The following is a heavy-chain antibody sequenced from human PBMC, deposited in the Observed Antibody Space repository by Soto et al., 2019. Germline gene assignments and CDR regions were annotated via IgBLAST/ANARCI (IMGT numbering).Heavy chain of an antibody. CDR1: GFAFGSYW. J-gene: IGHJ4*02. D-gene: IGHD1-1*01. CDR3: LRDQRHWNEFADQ. Sequence: EQLVESGGGLVQPGGSLRLSSAASGFAFGSYWMHWVRQAPGKGPVWVSRISQDGAIATQADSVKGRFTISRDNAKNTLFLQMNSLRADDTAVYYCLRDQRHWNEFADQWGQGTLVTVSS. V-gene: IGHV3-74*01. CDR2: ISQDGAIA.